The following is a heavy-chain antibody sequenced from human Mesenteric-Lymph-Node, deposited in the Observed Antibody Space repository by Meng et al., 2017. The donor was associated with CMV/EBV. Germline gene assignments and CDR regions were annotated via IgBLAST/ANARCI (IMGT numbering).Heavy chain of an antibody. CDR1: GSSISSGYY. J-gene: IGHJ4*02. CDR3: ARIGYDTPERSY. V-gene: IGHV4-38-2*02. Sequence: SETLSLTCTVSGSSISSGYYWGWIRQPPGKGLEWIGTIYHSGNTYYNSSLKSRVTISVDTSKNQFSLKLNSVIAADTAVYYCARIGYDTPERSYWGQGTLVTVSS. D-gene: IGHD5-12*01. CDR2: IYHSGNT.